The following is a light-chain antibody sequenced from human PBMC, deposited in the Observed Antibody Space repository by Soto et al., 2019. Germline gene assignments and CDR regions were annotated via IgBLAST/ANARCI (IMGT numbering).Light chain of an antibody. CDR3: QQYNNWPPWT. Sequence: PGERDTLSCRASQSVSSNLAWYQHRPGQAPKLLIYDASNRATGIPARFSGRGSGTDFTLTISSLEPEDFAVYYCQQYNNWPPWTFGQGTKVDIK. CDR1: QSVSSN. V-gene: IGKV3-11*01. CDR2: DAS. J-gene: IGKJ1*01.